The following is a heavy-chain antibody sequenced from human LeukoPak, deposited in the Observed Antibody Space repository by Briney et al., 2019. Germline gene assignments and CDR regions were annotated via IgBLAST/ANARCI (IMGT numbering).Heavy chain of an antibody. CDR2: IYSGGST. V-gene: IGHV3-66*01. D-gene: IGHD2/OR15-2a*01. CDR3: AGSIGDVYYYYGMDV. Sequence: PGGSLRLSCAASGFTVSSNYMSWVRQAPGKGLEWVSVIYSGGSTYYADSVKGRFTISRDNSRNTLYLQMNSLRAEDTAVYYCAGSIGDVYYYYGMDVWGQGTTVTVSS. CDR1: GFTVSSNY. J-gene: IGHJ6*02.